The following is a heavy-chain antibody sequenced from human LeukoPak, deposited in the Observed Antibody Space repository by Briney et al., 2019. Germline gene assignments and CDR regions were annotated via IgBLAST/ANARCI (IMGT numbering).Heavy chain of an antibody. J-gene: IGHJ6*02. V-gene: IGHV1-18*01. CDR2: ISAYNGNT. CDR1: GYTFTSYG. CDR3: ARYSLVPRSTHQVKGMDV. D-gene: IGHD2-21*01. Sequence: ASVKVSCKASGYTFTSYGISWVRQAHGQGLEWMGWISAYNGNTNYAQKLQGRVTMTTDTSTSTAYMELRSLRSDDTAVYYCARYSLVPRSTHQVKGMDVWGQGTTVTVSS.